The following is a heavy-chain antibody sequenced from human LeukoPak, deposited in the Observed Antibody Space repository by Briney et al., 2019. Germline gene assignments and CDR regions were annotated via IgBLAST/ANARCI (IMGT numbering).Heavy chain of an antibody. CDR3: ARGRSYSGYEERWETYYFDY. Sequence: PSETLTLTCAVYGGTFSSYYWSWIRQPPGKGLEWIGEVEHSGSTNYNPSLKSRVTISVDTSKNQFSLKLSSVTAADTAVYYCARGRSYSGYEERWETYYFDYWGQGTLVTVSS. CDR1: GGTFSSYY. D-gene: IGHD5-12*01. J-gene: IGHJ4*02. CDR2: VEHSGST. V-gene: IGHV4-34*01.